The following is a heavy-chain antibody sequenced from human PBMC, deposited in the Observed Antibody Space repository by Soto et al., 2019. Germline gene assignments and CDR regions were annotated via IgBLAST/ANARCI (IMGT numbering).Heavy chain of an antibody. CDR2: IYYSGSI. CDR1: GGSISSGDYY. CDR3: ARVVSGGAPNWFDP. Sequence: PSETLSLTCTVSGGSISSGDYYWSWIRQSPGKGLEWIACIYYSGSIYYNPSLKSRVTISIDASKNQLSLKLSSVTAADTAVYYCARVVSGGAPNWFDPWGQGTLVTVSS. J-gene: IGHJ5*02. D-gene: IGHD3-10*01. V-gene: IGHV4-30-4*01.